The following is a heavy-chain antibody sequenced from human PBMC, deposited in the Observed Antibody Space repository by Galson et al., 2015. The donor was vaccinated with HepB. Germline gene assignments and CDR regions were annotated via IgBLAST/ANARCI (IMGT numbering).Heavy chain of an antibody. Sequence: SLRLSCAASGFRLTDYAMNWVRRAPGKGLEWAAYISSDSRTIHYADSVKGRFTISRDNAKNSVYLQMTNLRGEDTAVYYCVRDRGSGFGGNDVPPFDYWGRGSLVTVS. J-gene: IGHJ4*02. CDR2: ISSDSRTI. V-gene: IGHV3-48*01. D-gene: IGHD5-12*01. CDR1: GFRLTDYA. CDR3: VRDRGSGFGGNDVPPFDY.